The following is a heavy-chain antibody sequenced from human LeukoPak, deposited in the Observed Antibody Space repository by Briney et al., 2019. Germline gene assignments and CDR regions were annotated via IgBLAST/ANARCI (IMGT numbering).Heavy chain of an antibody. CDR2: IRYDVTRK. D-gene: IGHD3-22*01. Sequence: QSGGSLRLSCAAAGFTFNTYGIHWVRQAPGKWLEWVAFIRYDVTRKYYADSVKGRFTISRYNSKNTLYLQMTSLTADDPALYYCAKDQSVIVVSEGFDIWGQGTMVTVSX. V-gene: IGHV3-30*02. CDR3: AKDQSVIVVSEGFDI. CDR1: GFTFNTYG. J-gene: IGHJ3*02.